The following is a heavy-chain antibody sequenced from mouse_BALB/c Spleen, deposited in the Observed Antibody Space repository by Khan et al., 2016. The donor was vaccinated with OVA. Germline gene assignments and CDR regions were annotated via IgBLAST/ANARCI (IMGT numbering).Heavy chain of an antibody. D-gene: IGHD1-2*01. V-gene: IGHV3-2*02. CDR1: GYSITSGYG. CDR2: ISNSGNT. J-gene: IGHJ2*01. Sequence: EVQLVESGPGLVKPSQSLSLTCTVTGYSITSGYGWNWIRQFPGNKLEWMGYISNSGNTNYNPSLKSRISITRDTSKNQFFLQLNSVTTEDTATYYCARTARIKYWGQGTTLTVSS. CDR3: ARTARIKY.